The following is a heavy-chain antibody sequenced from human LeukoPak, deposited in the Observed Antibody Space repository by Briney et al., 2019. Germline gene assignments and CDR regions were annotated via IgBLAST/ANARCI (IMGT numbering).Heavy chain of an antibody. D-gene: IGHD1-26*01. J-gene: IGHJ4*02. CDR2: ISHDGSES. Sequence: PGGSLRLSCAASGFTFSSHAMVWVRQAPGKGLEWVSFISHDGSESFHTESVKGRFTISRDNFKNTVDLQVSGLKEEETAVYYCARDWGQRGVGATLANWGQGTLVIVSS. V-gene: IGHV3-30-3*01. CDR1: GFTFSSHA. CDR3: ARDWGQRGVGATLAN.